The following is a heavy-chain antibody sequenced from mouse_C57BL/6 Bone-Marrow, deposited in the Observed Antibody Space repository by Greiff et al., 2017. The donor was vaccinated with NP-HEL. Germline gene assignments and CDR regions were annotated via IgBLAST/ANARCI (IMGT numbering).Heavy chain of an antibody. D-gene: IGHD2-5*01. CDR2: IHPNSGST. Sequence: VQLQQPGAELVKPGASVKVSCKASGYTFTSYWMHWVKQRPGQGLEWIGMIHPNSGSTNYNEKFKSKATLTVDKSSSTAYMQLSSLTSEDSAVYYCARPYYSKYYFDYWGQGTTLTVSS. CDR3: ARPYYSKYYFDY. CDR1: GYTFTSYW. J-gene: IGHJ2*01. V-gene: IGHV1-64*01.